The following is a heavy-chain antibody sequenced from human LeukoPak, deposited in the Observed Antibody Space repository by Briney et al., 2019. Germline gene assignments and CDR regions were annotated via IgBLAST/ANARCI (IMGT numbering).Heavy chain of an antibody. CDR2: ISTRGST. CDR1: GGSISSGPCY. Sequence: PSQTLSLTCTVSGGSISSGPCYWNWIRQPAGKGLEWIGRISTRGSTNYNTSLKSRLTLSIDTSNNQFSLSLNSVTAADTAIYYCARDLLRGESGSWFEGFDIWGQGTKVTVSS. D-gene: IGHD6-13*01. CDR3: ARDLLRGESGSWFEGFDI. J-gene: IGHJ3*02. V-gene: IGHV4-61*02.